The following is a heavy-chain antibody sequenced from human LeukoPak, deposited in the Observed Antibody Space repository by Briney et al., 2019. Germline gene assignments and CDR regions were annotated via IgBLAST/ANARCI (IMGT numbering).Heavy chain of an antibody. CDR3: ARGVVRYFDY. Sequence: SGGSLRLSCAASGFTFSGYSMNWVRQAPGKGLEWASSISSSSSYIYYADSVKGRFTISRDNAKNSLYLQMNSLRAEDTAVYYCARGVVRYFDYWGQGALVTVSS. CDR2: ISSSSSYI. D-gene: IGHD3-9*01. J-gene: IGHJ4*02. V-gene: IGHV3-21*01. CDR1: GFTFSGYS.